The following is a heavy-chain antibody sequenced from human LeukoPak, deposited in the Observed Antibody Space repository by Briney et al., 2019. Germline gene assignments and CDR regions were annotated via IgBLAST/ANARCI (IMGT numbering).Heavy chain of an antibody. D-gene: IGHD1-20*01. J-gene: IGHJ4*02. CDR3: ARRRYNWNAIDY. CDR2: ISSSGSTI. V-gene: IGHV3-11*01. CDR1: GFTFSDFY. Sequence: GGSLRLSCAASGFTFSDFYMSWIRQAPGKGLEWVSYISSSGSTIYYADSVKGRFTISRDNAKNSLYLQMNSLRAEDTAVYYCARRRYNWNAIDYWGQGTLVTVSS.